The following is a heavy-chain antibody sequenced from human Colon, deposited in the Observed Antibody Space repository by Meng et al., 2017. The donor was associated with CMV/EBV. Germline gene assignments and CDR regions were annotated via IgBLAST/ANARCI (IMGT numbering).Heavy chain of an antibody. J-gene: IGHJ3*02. D-gene: IGHD3-3*01. CDR1: GSTFSSYA. Sequence: GESLKISCAASGSTFSSYAMSWVRQAPGKGLEWVSTISGSGVNTYYADSVKGRFTISRDNSKDTVFLQMNSLGAEDTAPYYCAKGRTTTFGAVLKSGGAFDIWGQGTRVTVSS. V-gene: IGHV3-23*01. CDR2: ISGSGVNT. CDR3: AKGRTTTFGAVLKSGGAFDI.